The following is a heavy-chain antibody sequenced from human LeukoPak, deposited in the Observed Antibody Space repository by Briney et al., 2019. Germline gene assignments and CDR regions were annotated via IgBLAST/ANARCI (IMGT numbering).Heavy chain of an antibody. D-gene: IGHD3-10*01. Sequence: GGSLRLSCAASGFTVSSNYMSWVRQAPGKGLEWVSVIYSGGSTYYADSVKGRFTISRDNCKNTLYLQMNSLRAEDTAVYYCARDGSGNSPDFDYWGQGTLVTVSS. CDR3: ARDGSGNSPDFDY. V-gene: IGHV3-66*01. CDR1: GFTVSSNY. J-gene: IGHJ4*02. CDR2: IYSGGST.